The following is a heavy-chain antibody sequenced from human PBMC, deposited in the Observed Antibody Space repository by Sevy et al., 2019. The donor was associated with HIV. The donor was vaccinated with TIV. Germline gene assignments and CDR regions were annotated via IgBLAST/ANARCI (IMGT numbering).Heavy chain of an antibody. V-gene: IGHV3-72*01. CDR2: IRTRARSYTT. D-gene: IGHD1-26*01. CDR1: GFIFSDQY. CDR3: ARDLAGAPYVDA. J-gene: IGHJ6*03. Sequence: GGSLRLSCAVSGFIFSDQYMDWVRQAPGKGLEWVGRIRTRARSYTTEYAASVQGRFTISRDDSQSLLFLQMNSLKTEDTAVYYCARDLAGAPYVDAWGKGTTVTVSS.